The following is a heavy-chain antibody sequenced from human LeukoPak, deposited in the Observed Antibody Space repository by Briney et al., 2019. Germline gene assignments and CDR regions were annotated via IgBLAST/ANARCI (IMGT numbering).Heavy chain of an antibody. J-gene: IGHJ6*03. D-gene: IGHD3-22*01. V-gene: IGHV3-74*01. Sequence: GGSLRLSCAASGFTFSSYWMHWVRQAPGKGLVWVSRINSDGSSTSYADSVKGRFTISRDNAKNTLYLQMNSLRAEDTAVYYCARASSSGYYYYYYYYMDVWGKGTTVTVSS. CDR2: INSDGSST. CDR1: GFTFSSYW. CDR3: ARASSSGYYYYYYYYMDV.